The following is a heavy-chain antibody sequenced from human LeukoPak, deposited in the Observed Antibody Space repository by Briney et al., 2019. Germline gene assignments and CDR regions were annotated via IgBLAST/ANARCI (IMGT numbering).Heavy chain of an antibody. V-gene: IGHV4-30-2*01. CDR2: IYHSGST. J-gene: IGHJ4*02. CDR1: GGSISSGGYY. D-gene: IGHD2-2*02. Sequence: PSETLSLTCTVSGGSISSGGYYWSWIRQPPGKGLEWIGYIYHSGSTYYNPSLKSRVTISVDRSKNQFSLKLSSVTAADTAVYYCARGRYCSSTSCYTGVDYWGQGTLVTVSS. CDR3: ARGRYCSSTSCYTGVDY.